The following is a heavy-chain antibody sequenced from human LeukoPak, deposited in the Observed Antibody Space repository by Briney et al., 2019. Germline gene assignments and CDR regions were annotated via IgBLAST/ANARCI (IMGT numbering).Heavy chain of an antibody. V-gene: IGHV5-51*01. Sequence: GESLKISCKGSRYNFTSYWIGWVRQMPGKGLEWMGIIYPGDSDTRYSPSFQGQVTISADKSISTAYLQWSSLKASDTAMYYCARHLTGMDSYGYEVFWFDPWGQGTLVTVSS. D-gene: IGHD5-18*01. CDR1: RYNFTSYW. CDR2: IYPGDSDT. J-gene: IGHJ5*02. CDR3: ARHLTGMDSYGYEVFWFDP.